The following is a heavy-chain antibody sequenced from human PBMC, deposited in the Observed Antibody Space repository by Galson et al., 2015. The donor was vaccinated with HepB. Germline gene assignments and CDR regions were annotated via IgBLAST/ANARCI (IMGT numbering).Heavy chain of an antibody. CDR1: GFSLSTSGVG. CDR3: AHLLGGLDY. Sequence: PALVKPTQTLTLTCTFSGFSLSTSGVGVGWIRQPPGQALEWLALIYWNDDKRYSPSLKGRLTITKDTSKNQVVLTMTNMVPVDTGTYYCAHLLGGLDYWGQGTLVTVSS. CDR2: IYWNDDK. J-gene: IGHJ4*02. D-gene: IGHD7-27*01. V-gene: IGHV2-5*01.